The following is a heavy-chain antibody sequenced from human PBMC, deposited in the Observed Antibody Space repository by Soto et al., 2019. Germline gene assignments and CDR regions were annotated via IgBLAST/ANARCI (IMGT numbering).Heavy chain of an antibody. V-gene: IGHV2-26*01. D-gene: IGHD1-1*01. CDR3: GGSDLEVAVSPWFDP. J-gene: IGHJ5*02. CDR1: GLSITDSEMG. Sequence: QVTLKESGPVLVKPTETLTWRCTVSGLSITDSEMGVSWIRQPPGQPLEWLAKSESSGEKSYRTFLKSTLATSKSTATTQIVLTMTNMEPEKKASYYCGGSDLEVAVSPWFDPGGQGIPLTVS. CDR2: SESSGEK.